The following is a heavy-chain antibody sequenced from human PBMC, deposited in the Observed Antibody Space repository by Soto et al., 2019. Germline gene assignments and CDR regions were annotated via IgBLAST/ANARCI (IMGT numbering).Heavy chain of an antibody. CDR1: GFTFNTYV. J-gene: IGHJ4*02. V-gene: IGHV3-30-3*01. CDR2: VSSAGGSK. D-gene: IGHD5-12*01. CDR3: ARGGGYSRYDPLDY. Sequence: QVQLVESGGGVVQSGKSLRLSCAASGFTFNTYVMHWVRQAPGKGLEWLAFVSSAGGSKYYADSVTGRFTISRDNSQNTLHLQMNSLGPEDTAVYYCARGGGYSRYDPLDYWGQGTLVTVSS.